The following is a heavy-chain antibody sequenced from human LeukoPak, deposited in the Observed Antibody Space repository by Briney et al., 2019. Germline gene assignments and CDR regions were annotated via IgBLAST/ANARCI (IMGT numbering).Heavy chain of an antibody. CDR2: INPNSGGT. D-gene: IGHD2-21*02. CDR1: GYTFTGYY. J-gene: IGHJ6*02. CDR3: ARTRPTAYCGGDCYSSGMDV. V-gene: IGHV1-2*02. Sequence: GASVKVSFKASGYTFTGYYMHWVRQAPGQGLEWMGWINPNSGGTNYAQKFQGRVTMTRDTSISTAYMELSRLRSDDTAVYYCARTRPTAYCGGDCYSSGMDVWGQGTTVTVSS.